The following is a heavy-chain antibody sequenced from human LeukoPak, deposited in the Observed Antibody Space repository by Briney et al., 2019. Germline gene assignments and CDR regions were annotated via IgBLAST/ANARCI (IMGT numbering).Heavy chain of an antibody. CDR1: GFTFSSYE. V-gene: IGHV3-48*03. CDR2: ISSSGSTI. D-gene: IGHD3-10*01. J-gene: IGHJ6*02. CDR3: ARVSPYGSGSYTYYYYYYGMDV. Sequence: GGSLRLSCAASGFTFSSYEMNCVRQTPGKGLEWVSYISSSGSTIYYADSVKGRFTISRDNAKNSLYLQMNSLRAEDTAVYYCARVSPYGSGSYTYYYYYYGMDVWGQGTTVTVSS.